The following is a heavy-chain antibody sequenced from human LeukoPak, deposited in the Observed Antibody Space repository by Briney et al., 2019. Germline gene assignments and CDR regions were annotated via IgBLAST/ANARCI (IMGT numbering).Heavy chain of an antibody. V-gene: IGHV1-8*03. CDR2: MNPNSGNT. D-gene: IGHD5-24*01. Sequence: ASVKVSCKASGYTFTSYDINWVRQATGQGLEWMGWMNPNSGNTGYAQKFQGRVTITRNTSISTAYMELSSLRSEDTAVYYCARGDGYNNVIDYWGQGTLVTVSS. CDR1: GYTFTSYD. CDR3: ARGDGYNNVIDY. J-gene: IGHJ4*02.